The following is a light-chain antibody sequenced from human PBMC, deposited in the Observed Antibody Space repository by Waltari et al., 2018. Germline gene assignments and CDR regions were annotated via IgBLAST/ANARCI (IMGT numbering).Light chain of an antibody. CDR1: QSVSRT. CDR2: GAS. Sequence: EIVLTQSPGTLSLSPGDRATLPGRASQSVSRTLAWYQQKPGQAPKRLIYGASIRATGIPDRFTGSGSGTDFSLTISSLEPEDFAIYFCQHYVRLPATFGQGTKVEIK. V-gene: IGKV3-20*01. CDR3: QHYVRLPAT. J-gene: IGKJ1*01.